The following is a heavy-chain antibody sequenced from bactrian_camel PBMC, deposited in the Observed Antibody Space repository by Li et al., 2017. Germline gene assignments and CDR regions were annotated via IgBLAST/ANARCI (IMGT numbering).Heavy chain of an antibody. CDR3: VKPLGGSWSPYHS. D-gene: IGHD6*01. V-gene: IGHV3S1*01. Sequence: HVQLVESGGDLVQPGGSLTLSCTASGFTFSGYWMYWVRQTPAKGLEWVSGVASNGGSTEYADSIVGRFTISRDNTKNTVYLQLNSLTIEDTATYYCVKPLGGSWSPYHSWGQGTQVTVS. CDR2: VASNGGST. CDR1: GFTFSGYW. J-gene: IGHJ6*01.